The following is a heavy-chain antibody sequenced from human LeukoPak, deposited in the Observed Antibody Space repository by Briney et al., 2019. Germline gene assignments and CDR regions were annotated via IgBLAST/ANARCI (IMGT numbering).Heavy chain of an antibody. CDR3: ARGGTILGLA. D-gene: IGHD3-3*01. J-gene: IGHJ4*02. V-gene: IGHV4-61*01. Sequence: PSETLSLTCTVSGCSFSSSSNYWSWIRQPPGKGLEWIGYIYYSGSTNYNPSLKSRVTISVDTSKNQFSLKLSSVTAADTAVYYCARGGTILGLAWGQGTLVTVSS. CDR2: IYYSGST. CDR1: GCSFSSSSNY.